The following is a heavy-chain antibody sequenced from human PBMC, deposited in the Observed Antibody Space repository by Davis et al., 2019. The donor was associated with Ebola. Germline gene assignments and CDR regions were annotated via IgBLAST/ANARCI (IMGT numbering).Heavy chain of an antibody. J-gene: IGHJ4*02. Sequence: AASVKVSCKVSGYTLTELSVHWVRQAPGKGLEWMGCFDPKYGEPIYAEKFQVRLTLTEDTSSDTAYMELRSLRSEDTAVYYCSVGGQVGGFDYWGQGTLVPVSS. V-gene: IGHV1-24*01. CDR2: FDPKYGEP. CDR1: GYTLTELS. CDR3: SVGGQVGGFDY. D-gene: IGHD3-10*01.